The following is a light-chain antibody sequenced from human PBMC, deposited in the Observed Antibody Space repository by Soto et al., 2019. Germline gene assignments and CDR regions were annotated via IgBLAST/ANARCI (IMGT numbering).Light chain of an antibody. J-gene: IGLJ1*01. CDR1: SSDVGGYNY. Sequence: AMTQPASVSESPGQSITISCTGTSSDVGGYNYVSWYQQHPGKAPKLMIYDVSNQPSGVSNRFSGSKSGNTASLTISGLQAEDEADYYCSSYTSSSTPLYVFGTGTKVTVL. CDR3: SSYTSSSTPLYV. V-gene: IGLV2-14*01. CDR2: DVS.